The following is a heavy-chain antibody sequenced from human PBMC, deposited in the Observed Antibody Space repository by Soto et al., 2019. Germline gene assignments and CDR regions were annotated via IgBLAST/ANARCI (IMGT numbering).Heavy chain of an antibody. V-gene: IGHV3-23*01. CDR2: ISGSGGST. CDR1: GFTFSSYA. J-gene: IGHJ4*02. D-gene: IGHD1-26*01. Sequence: QAGGSLRLSCAASGFTFSSYAMSWVRQSPGKGLEWVSAISGSGGSTYYADSVKGRFTISRDNSKNTLYLQMNSLRAEDTAVYYCAKDPGSIVGATTHDYWGQGTLVTVSS. CDR3: AKDPGSIVGATTHDY.